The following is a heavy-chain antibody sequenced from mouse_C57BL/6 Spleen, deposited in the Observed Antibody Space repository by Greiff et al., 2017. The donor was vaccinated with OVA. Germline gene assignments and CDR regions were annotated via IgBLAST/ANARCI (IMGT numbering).Heavy chain of an antibody. CDR2: IYPGGGYN. Sequence: VKLMESGAELVRPGTSVKMSCKASGFTFINYWIGWAKQRPGNGLEWIGGIYPGGGYNNYNEKFKGKATLTADKSSSTASMQFSSLTSDDPATYSCACTCNYPYYKDYRGQGNTLTGS. D-gene: IGHD2-1*01. V-gene: IGHV1-63*01. CDR3: ACTCNYPYYKDY. J-gene: IGHJ2*01. CDR1: GFTFINYW.